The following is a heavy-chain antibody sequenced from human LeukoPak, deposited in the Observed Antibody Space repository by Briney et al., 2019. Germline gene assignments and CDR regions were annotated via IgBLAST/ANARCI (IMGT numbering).Heavy chain of an antibody. D-gene: IGHD3-22*01. J-gene: IGHJ4*02. CDR2: IIPILGIA. V-gene: IGHV1-69*04. CDR3: ARLATNYYDSSGPY. CDR1: GGTFSSYA. Sequence: SVKVSCKASGGTFSSYAISWVRQAPGQGLEWMGGIIPILGIANYAQKFQGRVTITADKSTSTAYMELSSLRSEDTAVYYCARLATNYYDSSGPYWGQGTLVTVSS.